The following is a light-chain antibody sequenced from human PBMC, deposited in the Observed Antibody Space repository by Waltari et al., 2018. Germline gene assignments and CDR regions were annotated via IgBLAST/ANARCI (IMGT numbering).Light chain of an antibody. Sequence: DIQMTQSPASLSASVGDRVTITCQASHDISKYLNWYQQKPGKAPKLLIYDSSNLDVGVPSRFSGSGYGTDFTFTISSLQPEDIATYYCQQYDNLPRFTFGPGTKVDIK. V-gene: IGKV1-33*01. J-gene: IGKJ3*01. CDR1: HDISKY. CDR2: DSS. CDR3: QQYDNLPRFT.